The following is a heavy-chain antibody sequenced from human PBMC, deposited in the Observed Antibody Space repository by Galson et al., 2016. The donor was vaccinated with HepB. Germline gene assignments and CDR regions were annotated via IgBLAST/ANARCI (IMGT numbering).Heavy chain of an antibody. CDR2: VNPDSGHT. V-gene: IGHV1-18*01. D-gene: IGHD1-26*01. J-gene: IGHJ6*02. CDR3: AKELTPRIGTETAGLVGYGLDV. Sequence: QSGAEVKKPGASVRVSCRSSGYRFSKFGISWLRQAAGQGPEWMAWVNPDSGHTRYAHMLRDRLTVTKDTSTNTTYMELRGLRSDDSAMYYCAKELTPRIGTETAGLVGYGLDVWGQGTTISVSS. CDR1: GYRFSKFG.